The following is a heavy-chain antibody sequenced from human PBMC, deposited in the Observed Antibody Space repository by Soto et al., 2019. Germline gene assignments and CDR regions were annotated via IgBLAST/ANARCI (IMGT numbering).Heavy chain of an antibody. D-gene: IGHD6-13*01. J-gene: IGHJ6*02. CDR1: GGSFSGYY. CDR3: ARGRAAASFYYYYYGMDV. V-gene: IGHV4-34*01. CDR2: INHSGST. Sequence: SETLSLTCAVYGGSFSGYYWSWIRQPPGKGLEWIGEINHSGSTNYNPSLKSRVTISVDTSKNHFSLKLSSVTAADTAVYYCARGRAAASFYYYYYGMDVWGQGTTVTVSS.